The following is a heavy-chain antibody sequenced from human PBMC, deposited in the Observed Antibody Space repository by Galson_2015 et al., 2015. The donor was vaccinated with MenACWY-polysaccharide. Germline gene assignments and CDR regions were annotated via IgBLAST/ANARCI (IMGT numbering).Heavy chain of an antibody. D-gene: IGHD2-21*02. CDR1: GYIFSNFG. Sequence: SVKVSCKGSGYIFSNFGIHWLRQAPGHGLEWMGWISAFNSNTRSAPRLQGRVTMTTDTSTNTAYLDLTSLTSDDTAVYYCARGGRNPVTAMRLGLEVWGQGTTVIVSS. V-gene: IGHV1-18*01. J-gene: IGHJ6*02. CDR3: ARGGRNPVTAMRLGLEV. CDR2: ISAFNSNT.